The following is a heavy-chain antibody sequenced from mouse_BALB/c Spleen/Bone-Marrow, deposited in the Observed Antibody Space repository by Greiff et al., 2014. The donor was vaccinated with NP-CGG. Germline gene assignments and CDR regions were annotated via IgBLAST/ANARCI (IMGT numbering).Heavy chain of an antibody. J-gene: IGHJ2*01. CDR2: IDPENGNI. CDR3: TRRGFDF. CDR1: GFNIKDTY. Sequence: EVQLQESGAELVKPGASVKLSCTASGFNIKDTYIHWVKRRPEQGPEWIGRIDPENGNIKYDPKFQVKATITADTSSNTAYLQLSSLTSEDTAVYYCTRRGFDFWGQGTTLTVSS. V-gene: IGHV14-3*02.